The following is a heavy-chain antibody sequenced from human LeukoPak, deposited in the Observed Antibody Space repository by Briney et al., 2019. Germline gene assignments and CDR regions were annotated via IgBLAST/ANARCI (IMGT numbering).Heavy chain of an antibody. J-gene: IGHJ6*03. Sequence: SETLSLTCTVSGGSISSSSYYWGWIRQPPGKGLEWIGSIYYSGSTYYNPSLKSRVTISVDTSKNQFSLKLSSVTGADTAVYYCARVSRYSSSWSSHYYYYIDVWGKGTTVTISS. CDR3: ARVSRYSSSWSSHYYYYIDV. V-gene: IGHV4-39*07. CDR2: IYYSGST. D-gene: IGHD6-13*01. CDR1: GGSISSSSYY.